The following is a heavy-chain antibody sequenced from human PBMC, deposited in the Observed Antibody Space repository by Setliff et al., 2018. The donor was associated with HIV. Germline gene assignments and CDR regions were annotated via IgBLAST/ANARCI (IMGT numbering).Heavy chain of an antibody. Sequence: SETLSLTCTGSGGFIGGHYWTWIRQPPGRGLEWIATISYDGSTDYNPSLKNRVAISLDTSQNQFSLRLSSVTAADTALYYCAKDWDTFWSGYSRVIAFDIWGRGKMVTVSS. D-gene: IGHD3-3*01. CDR1: GGFIGGHY. V-gene: IGHV4-59*11. CDR3: AKDWDTFWSGYSRVIAFDI. J-gene: IGHJ3*02. CDR2: ISYDGST.